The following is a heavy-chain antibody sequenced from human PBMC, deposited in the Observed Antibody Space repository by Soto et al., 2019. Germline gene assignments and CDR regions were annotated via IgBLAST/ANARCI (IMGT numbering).Heavy chain of an antibody. J-gene: IGHJ3*02. CDR2: ISGSGGST. CDR1: GFTFSSYA. CDR3: AKDRRQWLVGGPYAFDI. V-gene: IGHV3-23*01. D-gene: IGHD6-19*01. Sequence: EVQLLESGGGLVQPGGSLRLSCAASGFTFSSYAMSWVRQAPGKGLEWVSAISGSGGSTYYADSVKGRFTISRDNSKNTLYLQMNSLRAEDTAVYYCAKDRRQWLVGGPYAFDIWGQGTMVTVCS.